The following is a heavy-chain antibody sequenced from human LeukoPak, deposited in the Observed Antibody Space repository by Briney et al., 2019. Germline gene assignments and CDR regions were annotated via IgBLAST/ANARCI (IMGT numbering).Heavy chain of an antibody. D-gene: IGHD3-10*01. J-gene: IGHJ5*02. V-gene: IGHV1-69*06. CDR1: GGTFSSYV. CDR3: ARDHLRVWFGELAYNWFDP. CDR2: IIPIFGTA. Sequence: ASVKVSCKASGGTFSSYVINWVRQAPGQGLEWMGGIIPIFGTANYAQKFQGRVTITADKSTSTAYMELSSLRSEDTAVYYCARDHLRVWFGELAYNWFDPWGQGTLVTVSS.